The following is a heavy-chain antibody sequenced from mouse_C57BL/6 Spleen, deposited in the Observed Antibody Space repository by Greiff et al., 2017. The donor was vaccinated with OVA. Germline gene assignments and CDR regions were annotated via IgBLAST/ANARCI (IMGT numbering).Heavy chain of an antibody. V-gene: IGHV7-1*01. CDR2: SRNKANDYTT. Sequence: EVKVVESGGGLVQSGRSLRLSCATSGFTFSDFYMEWVRQAPGKGLEWIAASRNKANDYTTEYSASVKGRFIVSRDTSQSILYLQMNALRAEDTAIYYCARDAGGDWGQGTLVTVSA. CDR1: GFTFSDFY. J-gene: IGHJ3*01. CDR3: ARDAGGD.